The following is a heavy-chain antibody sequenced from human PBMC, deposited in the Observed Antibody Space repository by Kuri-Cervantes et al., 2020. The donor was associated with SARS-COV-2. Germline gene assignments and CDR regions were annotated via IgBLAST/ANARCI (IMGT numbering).Heavy chain of an antibody. CDR3: ARQHLGYYMDV. J-gene: IGHJ6*03. CDR1: GGSISSSNYY. Sequence: GSLRLSCTVSGGSISSSNYYWDWIRQPPGKGLEWIGSIYYSGSTHYNPSLKSRVSISVDTSRNQFSLKVSSVTAADTAVYSCARQHLGYYMDVWGKGTTVTVSS. V-gene: IGHV4-39*01. CDR2: IYYSGST.